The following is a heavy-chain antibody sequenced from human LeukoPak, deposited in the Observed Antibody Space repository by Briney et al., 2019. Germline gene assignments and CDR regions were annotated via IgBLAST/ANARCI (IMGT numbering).Heavy chain of an antibody. CDR2: ISYDGSNK. CDR3: ATDQGFWYFDL. Sequence: PGGSLRVSCAASGFTFSSYSMHWVRQAPGKGLEWVAVISYDGSNKYYADSVKGRFTISRDNSKNTVYLQMNSLRAEDTAVYYCATDQGFWYFDLWGRGTLVTVSS. V-gene: IGHV3-30-3*01. CDR1: GFTFSSYS. J-gene: IGHJ2*01.